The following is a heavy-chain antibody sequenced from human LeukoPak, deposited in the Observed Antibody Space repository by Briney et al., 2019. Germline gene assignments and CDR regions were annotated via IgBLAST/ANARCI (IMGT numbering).Heavy chain of an antibody. V-gene: IGHV3-23*01. Sequence: GASLTLSCAASGFTFSSCAMNWVRQAPGKGLEWVSTVSGGGGSTYYADFVKGRFTISRDNSKNTVHLHMSSLRAEDTAIYFCTKDHIGYNQPIDYWGQGTLVTVSS. CDR2: VSGGGGST. CDR3: TKDHIGYNQPIDY. J-gene: IGHJ4*02. CDR1: GFTFSSCA. D-gene: IGHD5-24*01.